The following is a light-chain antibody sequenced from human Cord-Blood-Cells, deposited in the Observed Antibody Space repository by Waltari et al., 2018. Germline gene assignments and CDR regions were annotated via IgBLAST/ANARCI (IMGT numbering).Light chain of an antibody. CDR1: SSDVGGYNY. J-gene: IGLJ3*02. CDR2: DVS. CDR3: SSYTSSSTLGV. V-gene: IGLV2-14*03. Sequence: QSALTQPASVSGSPGHSITISCPGTSSDVGGYNYVSWYQQHPGKAPILMIYDVSNRPSGVSSRFSGSKSGNTASLTISGLQAEDEADYYCSSYTSSSTLGVFGGGTMLAVL.